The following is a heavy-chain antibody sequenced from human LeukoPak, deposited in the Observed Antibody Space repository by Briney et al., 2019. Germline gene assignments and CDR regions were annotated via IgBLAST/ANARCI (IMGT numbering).Heavy chain of an antibody. V-gene: IGHV3-23*01. J-gene: IGHJ4*02. Sequence: PGGSLRLSCATSGFTFSSYAMSWVRQAPGKGLEWVSTISGSGGSTYYADSVKGRFTISRDNSKNTLYLQMNSLRAEDTAVYYCAEVPGAPYYFDYWGQGTLVTVSS. D-gene: IGHD1-26*01. CDR3: AEVPGAPYYFDY. CDR1: GFTFSSYA. CDR2: ISGSGGST.